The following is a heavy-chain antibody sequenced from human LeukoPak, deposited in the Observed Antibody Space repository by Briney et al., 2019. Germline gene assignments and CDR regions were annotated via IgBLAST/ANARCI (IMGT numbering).Heavy chain of an antibody. V-gene: IGHV1-2*02. D-gene: IGHD3-9*01. CDR1: GYTFTGYY. CDR3: ARGDHYDVLTGFQTPSHLSDY. CDR2: VNANSGGT. Sequence: ASVKVSCKPSGYTFTGYYMHWVRQAPGQGLEWMGWVNANSGGTNYAQKFQGRVTMTRDTSITTAYMELSSLRSDDTAVYYCARGDHYDVLTGFQTPSHLSDYWGQGTLVTVSS. J-gene: IGHJ4*02.